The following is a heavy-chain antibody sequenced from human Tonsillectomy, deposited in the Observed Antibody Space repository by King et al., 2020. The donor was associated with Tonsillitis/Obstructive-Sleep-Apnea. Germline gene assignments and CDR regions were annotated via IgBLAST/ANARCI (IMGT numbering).Heavy chain of an antibody. CDR3: ARDSMSHYYDSSAYYTFNY. J-gene: IGHJ4*02. Sequence: VQLVESGAEVKKPGASVKVSCKASGYTFIKYGISWVRQATGQGREWMAWNSAHNGQTNYAQKLQGRVTMTTDASTSTAYMELRSLRSDDTAVYYCARDSMSHYYDSSAYYTFNYWGQGTLVTVSS. CDR2: NSAHNGQT. D-gene: IGHD3-22*01. V-gene: IGHV1-18*01. CDR1: GYTFIKYG.